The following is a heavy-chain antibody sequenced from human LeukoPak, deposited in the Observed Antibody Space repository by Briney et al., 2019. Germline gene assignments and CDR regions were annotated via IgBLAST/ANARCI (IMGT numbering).Heavy chain of an antibody. CDR2: INQDGSGK. CDR3: ARDPYDTNAYGAFDI. J-gene: IGHJ3*02. V-gene: IGHV3-7*01. CDR1: VFTFNNYW. Sequence: GGSLRLSCTASVFTFNNYWMTSVRHAPGKGLEWVANINQDGSGKEYVDSVKGRFTISRDNAKNSLFLQMNNLRAEDMAVYYCARDPYDTNAYGAFDIWGQGTMVTVSS. D-gene: IGHD3-16*01.